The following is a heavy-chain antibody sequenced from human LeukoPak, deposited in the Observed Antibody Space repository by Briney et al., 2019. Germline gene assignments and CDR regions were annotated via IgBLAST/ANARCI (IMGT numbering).Heavy chain of an antibody. J-gene: IGHJ6*03. CDR2: INPNSGGT. CDR3: ARDVGATNYYYMDV. CDR1: GYTFTGYY. V-gene: IGHV1-2*02. Sequence: ASVKVSCKASGYTFTGYYMHWVRQAPGQGLEWMGWINPNSGGTNYAQKFQGRVTMTRDTSISTAYMELSRLRSDDTAVYYCARDVGATNYYYMDVWGKGTTVTISS. D-gene: IGHD1-26*01.